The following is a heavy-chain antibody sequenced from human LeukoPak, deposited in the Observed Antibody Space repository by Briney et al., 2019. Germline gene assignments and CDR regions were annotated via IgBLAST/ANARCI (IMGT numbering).Heavy chain of an antibody. CDR3: ARERYNWNYVAPRRYFDY. Sequence: PGRSLRLSCAASGFTFGSYAMHWVRQAPGQGLEWVALISYDGRNKYYADSVKGHFTISRDNSKTTLYLQMNSLRAEDTAVYYCARERYNWNYVAPRRYFDYWGQGTLVTVSS. CDR1: GFTFGSYA. D-gene: IGHD1-7*01. V-gene: IGHV3-30*04. CDR2: ISYDGRNK. J-gene: IGHJ4*02.